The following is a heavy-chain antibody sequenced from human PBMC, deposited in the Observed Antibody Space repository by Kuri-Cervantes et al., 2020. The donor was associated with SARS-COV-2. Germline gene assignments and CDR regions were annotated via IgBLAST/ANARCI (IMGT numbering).Heavy chain of an antibody. CDR1: GYSISSGYY. D-gene: IGHD3-16*01. CDR2: IYHSGST. V-gene: IGHV4-38-2*01. Sequence: GSLRLSCAVSGYSISSGYYWGWIRQPPGKGLEWIGSIYHSGSTYYNPSLKSRVTISVDTSKNQFSLKLNSVTAADTAVYYCPLKFHGGDYYFDYWGQGTLVTVSS. J-gene: IGHJ4*02. CDR3: PLKFHGGDYYFDY.